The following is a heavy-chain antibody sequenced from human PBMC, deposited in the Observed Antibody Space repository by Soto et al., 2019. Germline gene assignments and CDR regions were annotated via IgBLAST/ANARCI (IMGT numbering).Heavy chain of an antibody. J-gene: IGHJ4*02. CDR1: GGTFSSYA. CDR3: ASYRYYDSSGYPPNFDY. CDR2: IIPIFGTA. Sequence: QVQLVQSGAEVKKPGSSVKVSCKASGGTFSSYAISWVRQAPGQGLEWMGGIIPIFGTANYAQKFQGRVTITADESKSTAYMELSSLRSEDTAVYYCASYRYYDSSGYPPNFDYWGQGTLVTVSS. D-gene: IGHD3-22*01. V-gene: IGHV1-69*12.